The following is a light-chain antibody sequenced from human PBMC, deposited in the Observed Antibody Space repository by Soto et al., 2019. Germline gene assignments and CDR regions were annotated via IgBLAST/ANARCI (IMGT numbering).Light chain of an antibody. Sequence: QSALTQPDSVSGSPGQSSTISCTGTSSDIGSDKLVSWYQQHPGRAPKIIIYEAFKRPSGVSNRFSGSRSGNTASLTISGLRGEDEADYYCCAYAGSTTWVFGGGTKLTVL. CDR1: SSDIGSDKL. V-gene: IGLV2-23*01. CDR3: CAYAGSTTWV. CDR2: EAF. J-gene: IGLJ3*02.